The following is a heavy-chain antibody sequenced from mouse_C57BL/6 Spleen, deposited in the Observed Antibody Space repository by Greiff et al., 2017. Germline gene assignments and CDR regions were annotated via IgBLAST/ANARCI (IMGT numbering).Heavy chain of an antibody. CDR1: GFTFSSYA. Sequence: EVKLMESGEGLVKPGGSLKLSCAASGFTFSSYAMSWVRQTPEKRLEWVAYISSGGDYIYYADTVKGRFTISRDNARNTLYLQMSSLKSEDTAMYYCTRDRGVRYAMDYWGQGTSVTVSS. D-gene: IGHD2-14*01. V-gene: IGHV5-9-1*02. CDR2: ISSGGDYI. CDR3: TRDRGVRYAMDY. J-gene: IGHJ4*01.